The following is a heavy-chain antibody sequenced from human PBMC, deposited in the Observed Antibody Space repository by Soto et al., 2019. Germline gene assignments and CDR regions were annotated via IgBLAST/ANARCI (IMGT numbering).Heavy chain of an antibody. Sequence: EVQLVESGGGLVKPGGSLRLSCAASGFTFSSYSMNWVRQAPGKGLEWVSSISSSSSYIYYADSVKGRFTISRDNAKNSLYLQMNSLRAEDTAVYYCARTSILTGYWVIDYWGQGTLVTVSS. CDR3: ARTSILTGYWVIDY. CDR1: GFTFSSYS. D-gene: IGHD3-9*01. CDR2: ISSSSSYI. V-gene: IGHV3-21*01. J-gene: IGHJ4*02.